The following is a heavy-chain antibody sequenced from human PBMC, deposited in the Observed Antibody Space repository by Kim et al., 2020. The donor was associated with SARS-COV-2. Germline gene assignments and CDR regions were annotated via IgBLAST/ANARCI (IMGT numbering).Heavy chain of an antibody. CDR1: GYTFTSYD. V-gene: IGHV1-18*01. D-gene: IGHD3-22*01. CDR3: ARDSQRADYYDSSGYYHDFDC. J-gene: IGHJ4*02. Sequence: ASVKVSCKASGYTFTSYDINWVRQAPGQGLEWMGWISAYNGNTNYAQKLQGRVTITTDTSTSTAYMELSSLRSDDTAVYYCARDSQRADYYDSSGYYHDFDCWGQGTLVTVSS. CDR2: ISAYNGNT.